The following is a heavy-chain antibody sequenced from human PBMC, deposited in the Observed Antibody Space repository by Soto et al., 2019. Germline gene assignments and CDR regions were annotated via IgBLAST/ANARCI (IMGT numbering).Heavy chain of an antibody. V-gene: IGHV4-39*07. CDR1: GGSISSSTYY. CDR3: ARDPEHGMDV. Sequence: QLQLQESGPGLVKPSETLSLTCTVSGGSISSSTYYWGWIRQPPGKGLEWIGSIYHSGSTNYNPSLKSRVTISVDKSKNQFSLKLSSVTAADTAVYYCARDPEHGMDVWGQGTTVTVSS. CDR2: IYHSGST. J-gene: IGHJ6*02.